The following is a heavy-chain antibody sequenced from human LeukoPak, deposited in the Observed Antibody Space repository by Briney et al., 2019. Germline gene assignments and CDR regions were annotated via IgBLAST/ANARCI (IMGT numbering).Heavy chain of an antibody. Sequence: TLSLTCAVSGGSISSGGYSWSWIRQPPGKGLEWIGYIYHSGSTYYNPSLKSRVTISVDRSKNQFSLKLSSVTAADTAVYYCASRLFRYYYYYGMDVWGQGTTVTVSS. J-gene: IGHJ6*02. V-gene: IGHV4-30-2*01. CDR1: GGSISSGGYS. D-gene: IGHD3-10*01. CDR3: ASRLFRYYYYYGMDV. CDR2: IYHSGST.